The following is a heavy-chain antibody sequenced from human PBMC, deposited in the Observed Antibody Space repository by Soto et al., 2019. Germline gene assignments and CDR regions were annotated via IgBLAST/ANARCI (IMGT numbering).Heavy chain of an antibody. CDR1: GFTFSSYS. CDR3: ARDSCSSTSCYYYYGMDV. J-gene: IGHJ6*02. Sequence: EVQLVESGEGLVKPGGSLRLSCAASGFTFSSYSMNWVRQAPGKGLEWVSSISSSSSYIYYADSVKGRFTISRDNAKNSLYLQMNSLRAEDTAVYYCARDSCSSTSCYYYYGMDVWGQGTTVTVSS. V-gene: IGHV3-21*01. CDR2: ISSSSSYI. D-gene: IGHD2-2*01.